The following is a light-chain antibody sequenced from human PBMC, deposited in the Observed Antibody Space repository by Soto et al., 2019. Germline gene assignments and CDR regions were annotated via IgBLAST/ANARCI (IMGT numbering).Light chain of an antibody. CDR2: EVH. Sequence: QSALTQPASVSGSPGQSITISCTGTSSDIGSYNRVSWYQQPPGTAPKLIIYEVHNRPSGVPDRFSGSKSGNTASLTISGLQAEDEADYYCNSFTTSSTYVFGTGTKLTVL. CDR1: SSDIGSYNR. V-gene: IGLV2-18*02. J-gene: IGLJ1*01. CDR3: NSFTTSSTYV.